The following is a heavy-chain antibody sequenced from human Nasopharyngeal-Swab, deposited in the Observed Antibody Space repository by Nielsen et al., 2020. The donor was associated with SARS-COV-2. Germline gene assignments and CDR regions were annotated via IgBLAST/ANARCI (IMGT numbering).Heavy chain of an antibody. CDR2: IIPILGIA. CDR3: AATVTTGSYEFDY. V-gene: IGHV1-69*02. D-gene: IGHD4-17*01. J-gene: IGHJ4*02. Sequence: WVRQAPGQGLEWMGRIIPILGIANYAQKFQGRVTVTADKSTSTAYMELSSLRSEDTAVYYCAATVTTGSYEFDYWGQGTLVTVSS.